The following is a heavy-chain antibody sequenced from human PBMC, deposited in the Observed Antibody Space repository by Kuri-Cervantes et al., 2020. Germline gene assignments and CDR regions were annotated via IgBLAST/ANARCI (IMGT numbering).Heavy chain of an antibody. V-gene: IGHV1/OR15-3*02. CDR1: GYTFTGYY. Sequence: ASVKVSCKASGYTFTGYYMNWVRQAPGQGLEWMGWINAGNGNTKYSQKFQGRVTITRDTSASTAYMELSSLRSEDTAVYYCARGLSGPYYFDYWGQGTLVTVSS. CDR3: ARGLSGPYYFDY. J-gene: IGHJ4*02. CDR2: INAGNGNT. D-gene: IGHD5-12*01.